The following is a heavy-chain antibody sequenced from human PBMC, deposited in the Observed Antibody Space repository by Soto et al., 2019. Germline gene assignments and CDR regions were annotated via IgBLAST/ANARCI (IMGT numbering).Heavy chain of an antibody. D-gene: IGHD3-10*01. CDR2: ISSGSSDI. Sequence: DVQLEESGGGLVKPGGSLRLSCVASEFTFSVYSMNWVRQAPGKGLEWVSSISSGSSDIYYADSVKGRFTIARDNDKSSLFLHMNSLRVDDTSVYYCTRDRVKIRGGYYHYYGMDVWGQGTTVTVSS. J-gene: IGHJ6*02. CDR3: TRDRVKIRGGYYHYYGMDV. CDR1: EFTFSVYS. V-gene: IGHV3-21*02.